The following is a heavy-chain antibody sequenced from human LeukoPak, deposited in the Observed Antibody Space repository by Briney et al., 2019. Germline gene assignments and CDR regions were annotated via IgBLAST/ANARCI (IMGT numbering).Heavy chain of an antibody. CDR2: INHSGST. Sequence: SETLSLTCAVYGGCFSGYYWSWIPQPPGKGLECIREINHSGSTNYNPSLKSRVTISVDTSKNQFSLKLSSVTAADPAVYYCARVLQLWSMRPIYFDYWGQGTLVTVSS. CDR3: ARVLQLWSMRPIYFDY. D-gene: IGHD5-18*01. CDR1: GGCFSGYY. J-gene: IGHJ4*02. V-gene: IGHV4-34*01.